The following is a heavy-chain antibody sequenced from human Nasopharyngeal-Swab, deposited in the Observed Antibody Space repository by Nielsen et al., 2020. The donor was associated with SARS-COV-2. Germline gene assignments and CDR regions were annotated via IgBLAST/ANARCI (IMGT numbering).Heavy chain of an antibody. J-gene: IGHJ4*02. CDR3: ARGHRSISMIVVVIATAHFYFDS. CDR1: GGSFRGYY. D-gene: IGHD3-22*01. Sequence: SQTLSLTCAVYGGSFRGYYWSWIRQPPGKGLEWNGEINHSGTTSYNPSLKSRVTISSDTSKNQFSLKLSFVTAADTAVYYCARGHRSISMIVVVIATAHFYFDSWGRGTLVTVTS. CDR2: INHSGTT. V-gene: IGHV4-34*01.